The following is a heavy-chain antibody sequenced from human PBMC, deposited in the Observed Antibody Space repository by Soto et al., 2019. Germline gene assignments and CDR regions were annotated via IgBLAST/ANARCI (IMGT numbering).Heavy chain of an antibody. CDR1: GFTFSSYA. CDR3: AKDSNPKGTCWYVPRTWFDP. V-gene: IGHV3-23*01. J-gene: IGHJ5*02. D-gene: IGHD6-13*01. Sequence: EVQLLESGGGLVQPGGSLRLSCAASGFTFSSYAMSWVRQAPGKGLEWVSAISGSGGSTYYADSVKGRFTISRDNSKNTIYLKMNSLRAEDTAVYYCAKDSNPKGTCWYVPRTWFDPWGQGTLVTVSS. CDR2: ISGSGGST.